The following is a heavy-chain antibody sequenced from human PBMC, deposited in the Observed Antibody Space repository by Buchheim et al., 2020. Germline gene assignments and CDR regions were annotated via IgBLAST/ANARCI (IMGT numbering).Heavy chain of an antibody. V-gene: IGHV4-59*01. CDR3: TRGRRNYSRGWFDP. D-gene: IGHD6-13*01. Sequence: QVQLQESGPGLVKPSETLSLTCSVSGDSLNSYYWSWIRQPPGKELEWIGYIFYSGSTYYRPSLRSRAFISVHTSRNQFSLRLRSVTAADTAVYYCTRGRRNYSRGWFDPWGQGT. CDR1: GDSLNSYY. J-gene: IGHJ5*01. CDR2: IFYSGST.